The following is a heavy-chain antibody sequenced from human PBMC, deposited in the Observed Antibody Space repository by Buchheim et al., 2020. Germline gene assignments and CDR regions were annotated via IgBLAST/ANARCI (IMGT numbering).Heavy chain of an antibody. CDR1: GFTFSRFW. CDR2: INEDGTEK. J-gene: IGHJ4*02. CDR3: ACETYYFDH. V-gene: IGHV3-7*01. Sequence: EVLLVESGGGLVQPGGSLSLSCAASGFTFSRFWMSWVRQAPGKGLEWVANINEDGTEKYYVDPVKGRFTISRDNAKNSLYLQMNSLTAEDAAVYYCACETYYFDHWGQGAL.